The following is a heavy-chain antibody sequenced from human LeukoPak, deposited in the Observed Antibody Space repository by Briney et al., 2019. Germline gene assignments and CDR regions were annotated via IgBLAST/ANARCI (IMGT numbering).Heavy chain of an antibody. V-gene: IGHV3-30-3*01. Sequence: GGSLRLSCAASGFTFSSYAMHWVRQAPGKGLEWVAVISYDGSNKYYADSVKGRFTISRDNSKNTLYLQMNSLRAEDTAVYYCARDGELALWSGYYFWPPHYWGQGTLVTVSS. CDR2: ISYDGSNK. CDR3: ARDGELALWSGYYFWPPHY. D-gene: IGHD3-3*01. J-gene: IGHJ4*02. CDR1: GFTFSSYA.